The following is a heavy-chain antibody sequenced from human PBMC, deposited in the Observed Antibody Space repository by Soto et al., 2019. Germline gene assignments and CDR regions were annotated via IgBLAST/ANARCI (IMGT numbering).Heavy chain of an antibody. J-gene: IGHJ5*02. CDR2: IRRKAYGGTT. CDR1: GFTFTDYV. CDR3: TRDPLNYDFSSTYSTNWSDP. Sequence: CTASGFTFTDYVMSWVRQAPGKGLEWVGLIRRKAYGGTTEYAASVKGRFTISRDDSKSIAYLQMNSLKTEDTAVYYCTRDPLNYDFSSTYSTNWSDPCGPGTLVTVSS. V-gene: IGHV3-49*04. D-gene: IGHD3-3*01.